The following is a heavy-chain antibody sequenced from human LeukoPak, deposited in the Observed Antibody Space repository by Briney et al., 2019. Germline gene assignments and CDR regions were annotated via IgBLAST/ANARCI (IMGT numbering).Heavy chain of an antibody. J-gene: IGHJ5*02. V-gene: IGHV1-69*13. Sequence: GASVKVSCKASGGTFSSYAISWVRQAPGQGLEWMGGIFLIFGTANYAQKFQGRVTITADESTSTAYMELSSLRSEDTAVYYCAGGDIVVVPAASGWFDPWGQGTLVTVSS. D-gene: IGHD2-2*01. CDR1: GGTFSSYA. CDR3: AGGDIVVVPAASGWFDP. CDR2: IFLIFGTA.